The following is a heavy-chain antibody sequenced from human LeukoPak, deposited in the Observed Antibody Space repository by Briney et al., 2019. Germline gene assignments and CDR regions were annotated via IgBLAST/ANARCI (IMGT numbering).Heavy chain of an antibody. V-gene: IGHV1-2*06. Sequence: ASVNVSCKASGYTFTVYYMHWVRQAPGQGLEWMGRINPNSGGTNYAQKFQGRVTMTRDTSISTAYMELSRLRSDDTAVYYCARSRGSSGWYFEMGPTEYYFDYWGQGTLVTVSS. J-gene: IGHJ4*02. CDR1: GYTFTVYY. D-gene: IGHD6-19*01. CDR3: ARSRGSSGWYFEMGPTEYYFDY. CDR2: INPNSGGT.